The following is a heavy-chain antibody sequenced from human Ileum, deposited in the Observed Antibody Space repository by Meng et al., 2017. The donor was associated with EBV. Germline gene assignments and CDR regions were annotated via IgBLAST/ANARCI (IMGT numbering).Heavy chain of an antibody. CDR1: GFTFSSYV. V-gene: IGHV3-74*03. Sequence: LVGLGGGLVRPGGYLRLSCAASGFTFSSYVMHWVRQAPGKGLVWVSRISHDGSNTMYADSVKGRFTVSRDNAKNTLYVQMNNLRAEDTAVYYCTTDTRFRIDSWGQGTLVTVSS. J-gene: IGHJ4*02. D-gene: IGHD2-21*01. CDR2: ISHDGSNT. CDR3: TTDTRFRIDS.